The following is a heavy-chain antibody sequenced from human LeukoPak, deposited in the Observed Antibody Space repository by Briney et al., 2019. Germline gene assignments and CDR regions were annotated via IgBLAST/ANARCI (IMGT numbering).Heavy chain of an antibody. CDR2: IYYSGST. J-gene: IGHJ6*02. D-gene: IGHD3-22*01. V-gene: IGHV4-59*01. CDR3: ARSPYYDSSGYTYYYGMDV. CDR1: GGSISSYY. Sequence: PSETLSLTCTVSGGSISSYYWSWIRQPPGKGLEWIGYIYYSGSTNYNPSLKSRVTMSVDTSKNQFSLKLSSVTAADTAVYYCARSPYYDSSGYTYYYGMDVWGQGTTVTVSS.